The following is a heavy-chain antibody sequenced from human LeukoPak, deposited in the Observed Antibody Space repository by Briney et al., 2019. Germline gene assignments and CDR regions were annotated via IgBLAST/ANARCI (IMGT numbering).Heavy chain of an antibody. V-gene: IGHV3-74*01. CDR1: GFTFRNYL. CDR2: INRDGTTA. J-gene: IGHJ4*02. Sequence: GGSLRLSCAASGFTFRNYLMHWVRQAPGKGLVWVSRINRDGTTADYAGSVKGRFTISRDNAKNMVYLQMDSLRAEDTAVYYCVRLLDVDYWGQGTLVAVSS. D-gene: IGHD1-1*01. CDR3: VRLLDVDY.